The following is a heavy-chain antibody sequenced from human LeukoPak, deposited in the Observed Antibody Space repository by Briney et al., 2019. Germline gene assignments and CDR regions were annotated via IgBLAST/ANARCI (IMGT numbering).Heavy chain of an antibody. V-gene: IGHV4-61*08. D-gene: IGHD6-13*01. Sequence: SETLSLTCAVSGGSISSGGYSWSWIRQPPGKGLEWIGYIYYSGTTNYNPSLKSRVTISVDTSKNQFSLKLSSVTAADTAVYYCARGVYIAAAQYAYWGQGTLVTVSS. J-gene: IGHJ4*02. CDR3: ARGVYIAAAQYAY. CDR2: IYYSGTT. CDR1: GGSISSGGYS.